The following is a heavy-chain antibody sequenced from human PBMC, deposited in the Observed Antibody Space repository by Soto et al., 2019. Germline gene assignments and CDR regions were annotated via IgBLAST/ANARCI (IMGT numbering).Heavy chain of an antibody. V-gene: IGHV4-34*01. CDR2: INHSGST. CDR1: GGSFSGYY. Sequence: SETLSLTCAVYGGSFSGYYWSWIRQPPGKGLEWIGEINHSGSTNYNPSLKSRVTISVDTSKNQFSLKLSSVTAADTAVYYCARRGGFTYYDFWSGYNWFDPWGQGTLVTVSS. J-gene: IGHJ5*02. D-gene: IGHD3-3*01. CDR3: ARRGGFTYYDFWSGYNWFDP.